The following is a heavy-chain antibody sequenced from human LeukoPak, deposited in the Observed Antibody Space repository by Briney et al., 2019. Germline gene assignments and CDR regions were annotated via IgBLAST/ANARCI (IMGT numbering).Heavy chain of an antibody. V-gene: IGHV4-59*01. CDR1: GGSISSYY. J-gene: IGHJ3*02. Sequence: PSETLSLTCTVSGGSISSYYWSWIRQPPGKGLEWIGYIYYSGSTNYNPSLKSRVTISVDTSKNQFSLNLTSVTAADTAVYYCARPGTAGGAFDIWGQGTMVTVSS. CDR2: IYYSGST. D-gene: IGHD1-1*01. CDR3: ARPGTAGGAFDI.